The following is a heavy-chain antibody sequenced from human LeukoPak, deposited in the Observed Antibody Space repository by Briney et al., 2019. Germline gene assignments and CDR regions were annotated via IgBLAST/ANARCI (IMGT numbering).Heavy chain of an antibody. CDR3: ARQRFTMVRGVIFHAFDI. D-gene: IGHD3-10*01. J-gene: IGHJ3*02. CDR2: ISSSSSYI. Sequence: PGRSLRLSCAAPGFTFSSYSMNWVRQAPGKGLEWVSSISSSSSYIYYADSVKGRFTISRDNAKNSLYLQMNSLRAEDTAVYYCARQRFTMVRGVIFHAFDIWGQGTMVTVSS. CDR1: GFTFSSYS. V-gene: IGHV3-21*01.